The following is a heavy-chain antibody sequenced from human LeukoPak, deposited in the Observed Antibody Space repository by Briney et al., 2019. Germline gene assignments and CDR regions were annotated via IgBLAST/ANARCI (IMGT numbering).Heavy chain of an antibody. CDR3: ASVDKQYYFEY. CDR2: IIPIFGTA. J-gene: IGHJ4*02. V-gene: IGHV1-69*13. CDR1: GGTFSSYA. D-gene: IGHD1/OR15-1a*01. Sequence: ASVKVSCKASGGTFSSYAISWVRQAPGQGLEWMGGIIPIFGTANYAQKFQGRVTITADESTSTAYMELSSLRSEDTAVYYCASVDKQYYFEYWGQGTLVTVSS.